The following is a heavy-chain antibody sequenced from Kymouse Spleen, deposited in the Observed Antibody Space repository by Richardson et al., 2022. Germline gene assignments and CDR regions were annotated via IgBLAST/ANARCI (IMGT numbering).Heavy chain of an antibody. D-gene: IGHD1-7*01. CDR2: IWYDGSNK. V-gene: IGHV3-33*01. CDR1: GFTFSSYG. J-gene: IGHJ3*02. Sequence: QVQLVESGGGVVQPGRSLRLSCAASGFTFSSYGMHWVRQAPGKGLEWVAVIWYDGSNKYYADSVKGRFTISRDNSKNTLYLQMNSLRAEDTAVYYCARVVDNWNYGAFDIWGQGTMVTVSS. CDR3: ARVVDNWNYGAFDI.